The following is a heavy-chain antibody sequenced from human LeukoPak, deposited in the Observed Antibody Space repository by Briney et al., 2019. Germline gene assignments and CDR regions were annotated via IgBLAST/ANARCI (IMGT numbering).Heavy chain of an antibody. Sequence: ASVKVSCKASGYTFTNYDINWVRQAPGQGLEWMGWISAHNGNTNYAQKLQGRVTMTTDTSTSTAYMEMRSLRSDDTAVYYCARDPSGGYVPYFDYWGQGTLVTVSS. CDR2: ISAHNGNT. CDR1: GYTFTNYD. J-gene: IGHJ4*02. D-gene: IGHD3-16*01. V-gene: IGHV1-18*01. CDR3: ARDPSGGYVPYFDY.